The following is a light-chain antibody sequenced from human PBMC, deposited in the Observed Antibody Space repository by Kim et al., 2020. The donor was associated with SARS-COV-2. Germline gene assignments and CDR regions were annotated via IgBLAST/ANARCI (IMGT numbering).Light chain of an antibody. CDR1: SLRSYY. CDR2: GRN. J-gene: IGLJ2*01. CDR3: QSRDSVGNVV. V-gene: IGLV3-19*01. Sequence: SSELTQDPAVSVALGQTVRITCQGDSLRSYYATWYQQKPRQARLLVIFGRNNRPSGIPDRFSGSTSGNTASLTISGAQAEDEADFYCQSRDSVGNVVFGGGTKVTVL.